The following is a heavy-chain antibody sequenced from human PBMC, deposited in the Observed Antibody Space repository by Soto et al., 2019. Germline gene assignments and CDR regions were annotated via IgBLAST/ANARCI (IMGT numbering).Heavy chain of an antibody. Sequence: SETLSLTCTVSGATVSRGDYFWTWIRQPPGKGLEWIGYIYSSGTTNYNPALKSRVTISLDTSRSYFSLKLTSVTAADTAVYYCAGGYSYGYGYWGQGTLVTVSS. CDR1: GATVSRGDYF. CDR3: AGGYSYGYGY. CDR2: IYSSGTT. D-gene: IGHD5-18*01. V-gene: IGHV4-61*03. J-gene: IGHJ4*02.